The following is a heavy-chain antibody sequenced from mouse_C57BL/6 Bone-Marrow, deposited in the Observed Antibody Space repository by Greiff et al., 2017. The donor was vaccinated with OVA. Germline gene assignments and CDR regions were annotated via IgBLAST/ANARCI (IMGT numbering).Heavy chain of an antibody. CDR3: ARNSVYYGNYVYFDY. J-gene: IGHJ2*01. D-gene: IGHD2-1*01. CDR1: GFSLTSYA. Sequence: VQLQESGPGLVAPSQSLSITCTVSGFSLTSYAISWVRQPPGKGLEWLGVIWTGGGTNYNSALKSRLSISKDNSKSQVFLKMNSLQTDDTARYYCARNSVYYGNYVYFDYWGQGTTLTVSS. V-gene: IGHV2-9-1*01. CDR2: IWTGGGT.